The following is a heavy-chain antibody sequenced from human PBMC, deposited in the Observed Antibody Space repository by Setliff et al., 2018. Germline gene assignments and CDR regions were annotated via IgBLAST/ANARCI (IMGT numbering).Heavy chain of an antibody. CDR1: GGSISSSNW. J-gene: IGHJ4*02. CDR2: IYHSGST. Sequence: PSETLSLTCAVSGGSISSSNWWSWVRQPPGKGLEWIGEIYHSGSTNYNPSLKSRVTISVDKSKNQFSLKLSSVTAADTAVYYCARGRIQLWKYYFDYWGQGTLVTVSS. CDR3: ARGRIQLWKYYFDY. D-gene: IGHD5-18*01. V-gene: IGHV4-4*02.